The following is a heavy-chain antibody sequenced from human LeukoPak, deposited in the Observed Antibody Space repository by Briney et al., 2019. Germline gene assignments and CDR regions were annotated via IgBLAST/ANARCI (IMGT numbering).Heavy chain of an antibody. J-gene: IGHJ4*02. D-gene: IGHD4-11*01. CDR2: INSDGSSI. CDR1: GFTFSSHW. Sequence: PGGSLRLSCAASGFTFSSHWMHWVRQAPGKGLVWVSRINSDGSSISYADSVKGRFTISRDNSKNTLYLQMNSLRAEDTAVYYCAREMTTVTTGLDYWGQGTLVTVSS. CDR3: AREMTTVTTGLDY. V-gene: IGHV3-74*01.